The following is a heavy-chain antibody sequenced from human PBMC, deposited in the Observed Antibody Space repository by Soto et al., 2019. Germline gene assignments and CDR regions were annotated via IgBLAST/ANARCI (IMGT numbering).Heavy chain of an antibody. J-gene: IGHJ4*02. Sequence: QVQLQESGPGLVKPSGTLSLTCAVSGGSISNSNWWSWVRQPPGKGLEWIGEIHHSGSTNYNPSLKSRVTISVDKSTKQFSLQLNSVTAADTAGYYCARSDWYRTGCWGQGTLVTVSS. V-gene: IGHV4-4*02. CDR2: IHHSGST. CDR1: GGSISNSNW. CDR3: ARSDWYRTGC. D-gene: IGHD2-21*02.